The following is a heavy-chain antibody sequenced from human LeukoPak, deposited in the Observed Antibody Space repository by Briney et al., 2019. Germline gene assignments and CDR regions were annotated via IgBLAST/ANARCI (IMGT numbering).Heavy chain of an antibody. CDR2: ISGSGGST. V-gene: IGHV3-23*01. Sequence: GGSLRLSCAASGFSFSSYDMTWVRQAPGKGLEWVSGISGSGGSTYYADSVKGRFTISRDNSKNLLFLQMGSLRAEDMAVYYCARGLRWAQSFYFDYWGQGTLVTVSS. J-gene: IGHJ4*02. CDR1: GFSFSSYD. CDR3: ARGLRWAQSFYFDY. D-gene: IGHD1-26*01.